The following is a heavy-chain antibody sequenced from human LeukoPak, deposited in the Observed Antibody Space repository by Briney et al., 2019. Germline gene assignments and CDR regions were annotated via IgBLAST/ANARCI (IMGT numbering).Heavy chain of an antibody. CDR1: GGSITNYY. V-gene: IGHV4-59*01. Sequence: SETLSLTCTVSGGSITNYYWTWIRQPPGKGLEWIGYIHYSGSTNYNPSLKSRVTISVDTSKNQFSLKLSSVTAADTAVYYCARRTPGYCSGGSCYGFQHWGQGTLVTVSS. CDR2: IHYSGST. J-gene: IGHJ1*01. CDR3: ARRTPGYCSGGSCYGFQH. D-gene: IGHD2-15*01.